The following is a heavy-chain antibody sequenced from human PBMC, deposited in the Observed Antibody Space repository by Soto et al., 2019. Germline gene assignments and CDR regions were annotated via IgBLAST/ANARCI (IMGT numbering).Heavy chain of an antibody. CDR3: ARDLVVVPAATLVRFDP. J-gene: IGHJ5*02. V-gene: IGHV1-18*01. Sequence: ASVKVSCKASGYTFTSYGISWVRQAPGQGLESMGWISAYNGNTNYAQKLRGRVTMTTDTSTSTAYMELRSLRSDDTAVYYCARDLVVVPAATLVRFDPWGQGTLVTVSS. D-gene: IGHD2-2*01. CDR2: ISAYNGNT. CDR1: GYTFTSYG.